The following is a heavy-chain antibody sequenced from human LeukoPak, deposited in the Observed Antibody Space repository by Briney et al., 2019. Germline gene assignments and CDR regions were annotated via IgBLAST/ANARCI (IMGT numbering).Heavy chain of an antibody. V-gene: IGHV4-34*01. Sequence: KPSETLSLTCAVYGGSFSGYYWSWIRQPPGKGLEWIGEINHSGSTNYNPSLKSRVTISVDTSKNQFSLKLSSVTAADTAVYYCARAGRGYSPTWDYWGQGTLVTVSS. CDR1: GGSFSGYY. J-gene: IGHJ4*02. CDR3: ARAGRGYSPTWDY. CDR2: INHSGST. D-gene: IGHD5-18*01.